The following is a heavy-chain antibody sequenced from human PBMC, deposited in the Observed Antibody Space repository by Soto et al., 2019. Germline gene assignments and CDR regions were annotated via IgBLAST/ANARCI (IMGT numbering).Heavy chain of an antibody. D-gene: IGHD3-10*01. CDR2: IYYSGST. J-gene: IGHJ1*01. CDR1: GGSISSSSYY. Sequence: QLQLQESGPGLVKPSETLSLTCTVSGGSISSSSYYWGWIRQPPGKVLEWIGSIYYSGSTYYNPSLKSRVTISVDTSKNQFSLKLSSVTAADTAVYYCATVWFGESPHWGQGTLVTVSS. V-gene: IGHV4-39*01. CDR3: ATVWFGESPH.